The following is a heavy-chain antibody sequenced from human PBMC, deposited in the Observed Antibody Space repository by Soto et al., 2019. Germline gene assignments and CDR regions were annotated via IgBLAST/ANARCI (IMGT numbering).Heavy chain of an antibody. CDR3: PTAGSRPRYYGMDV. J-gene: IGHJ6*02. V-gene: IGHV3-15*07. Sequence: EVQLVESGGGLVKPGGSLRLSCAASGFTFSNAWMNWVRQAPGKGLEWVGRIKSKTDGGTTDYVAPVKGRFIISRDDSKNTLSLQMNSLKSEDTAVYYCPTAGSRPRYYGMDVWGQGTTVTVSS. D-gene: IGHD2-2*01. CDR2: IKSKTDGGTT. CDR1: GFTFSNAW.